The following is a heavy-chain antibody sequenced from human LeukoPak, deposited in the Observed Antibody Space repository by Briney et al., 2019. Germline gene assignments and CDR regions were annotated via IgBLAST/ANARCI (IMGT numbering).Heavy chain of an antibody. CDR2: IIPILGIA. D-gene: IGHD6-13*01. J-gene: IGHJ4*02. CDR1: GGTFSSYT. CDR3: ARDGVRAAGTIDY. V-gene: IGHV1-69*04. Sequence: SVKVSCKASGGTFSSYTISWVRQAPGQGLEWMGRIIPILGIANYAQKFQGRVTITADESTSTAYMELSSLRSEDTAVYYCARDGVRAAGTIDYWGQGTLVTVSS.